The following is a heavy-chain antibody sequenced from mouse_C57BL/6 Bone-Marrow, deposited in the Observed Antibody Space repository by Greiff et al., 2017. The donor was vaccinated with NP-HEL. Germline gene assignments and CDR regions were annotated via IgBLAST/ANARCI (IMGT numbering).Heavy chain of an antibody. V-gene: IGHV1-50*01. CDR1: GYTFTSYW. CDR3: ARGGDSSGYED. D-gene: IGHD3-2*02. J-gene: IGHJ2*01. CDR2: IDPSDSYT. Sequence: QVQLQQPGAEPVKPGASVKLSCKASGYTFTSYWMQWVKQRPGQGLEWIGEIDPSDSYTNYNQKFKGKATLTVDTSSSTAYMQLSSLTSEDSAVYYCARGGDSSGYEDWGQGTTLTVSS.